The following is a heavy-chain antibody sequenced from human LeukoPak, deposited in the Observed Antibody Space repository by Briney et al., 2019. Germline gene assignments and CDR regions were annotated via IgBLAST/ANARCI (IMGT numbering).Heavy chain of an antibody. J-gene: IGHJ4*02. V-gene: IGHV3-48*03. CDR3: ATADWFSFDF. CDR2: ISSSGTTI. CDR1: GFTFSSYE. Sequence: GGSLRLSCAASGFTFSSYEMNWVRQAPGKGLEWVSYISSSGTTIYYADSVKGRFTISRDNAKNSLFLQMSGLRAEDTAVYFCATADWFSFDFWGQGTLVTVSS. D-gene: IGHD3-9*01.